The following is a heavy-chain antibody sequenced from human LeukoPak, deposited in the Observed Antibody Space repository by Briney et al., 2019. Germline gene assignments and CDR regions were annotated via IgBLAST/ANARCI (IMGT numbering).Heavy chain of an antibody. CDR1: GFTFSSYG. D-gene: IGHD4-17*01. J-gene: IGHJ4*02. Sequence: GGSLRLSCAASGFTFSSYGMHWVRQAPGKGLEWVAVISYDGSNKYYADSVKGRFTISRDNSKNTLYPQMNSLRAEDTAVYYCAKVEVVDYEYYFDYWGQGTLVTVSS. CDR3: AKVEVVDYEYYFDY. V-gene: IGHV3-30*18. CDR2: ISYDGSNK.